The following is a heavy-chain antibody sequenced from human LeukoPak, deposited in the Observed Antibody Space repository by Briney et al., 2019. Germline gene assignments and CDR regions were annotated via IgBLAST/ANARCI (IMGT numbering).Heavy chain of an antibody. CDR3: ARGRSSSSFDALDI. Sequence: GGSLRLSCAASGFTFSSYAMHWVRQAPGKGLEWVAVISYDGSNKYYADSVKGRFTISRDNSKNTLYLQMNSLRAEDTAVYYCARGRSSSSFDALDIWGQGTMVTVSS. V-gene: IGHV3-30-3*01. J-gene: IGHJ3*02. D-gene: IGHD6-6*01. CDR2: ISYDGSNK. CDR1: GFTFSSYA.